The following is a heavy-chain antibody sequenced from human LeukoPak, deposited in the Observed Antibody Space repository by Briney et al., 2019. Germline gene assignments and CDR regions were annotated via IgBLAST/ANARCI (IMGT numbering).Heavy chain of an antibody. CDR2: IYHSGST. CDR3: ARDRRFIDY. V-gene: IGHV4-38-2*02. J-gene: IGHJ4*02. D-gene: IGHD3-16*02. CDR1: GYSISSGYY. Sequence: KPSETLSLTCTVSGYSISSGYYWGWIRQPPGKGLEWIGSIYHSGSTYYNPSLKSRVTISVDTSKSQFSLKLSSVTAADTAVYYCARDRRFIDYWGQGTLVTVSS.